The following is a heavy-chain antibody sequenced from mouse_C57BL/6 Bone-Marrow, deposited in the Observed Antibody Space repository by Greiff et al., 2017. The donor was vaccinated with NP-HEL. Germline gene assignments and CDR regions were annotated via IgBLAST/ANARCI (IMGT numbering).Heavy chain of an antibody. V-gene: IGHV1-52*01. CDR1: GYTFTSYW. CDR2: IDPSDSET. CDR3: ARDGYDPYWYFDV. D-gene: IGHD2-2*01. Sequence: VQLQQPGAELVRPGSSVKLSCKASGYTFTSYWMHWVKQRPIQGLEWIGNIDPSDSETHYNQKFKDKATLTVDKSSITAYMQLSSLTSDDSAVYYCARDGYDPYWYFDVWGTGTTVTVSS. J-gene: IGHJ1*03.